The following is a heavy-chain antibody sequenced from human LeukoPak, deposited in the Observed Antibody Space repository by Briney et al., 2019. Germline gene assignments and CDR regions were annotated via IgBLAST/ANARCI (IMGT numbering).Heavy chain of an antibody. J-gene: IGHJ6*02. CDR1: GFTVSSNY. CDR3: ARGFENYYGMDV. CDR2: FYSGGST. Sequence: AWSLTLSCPASGFTVSSNYMSWVRQAAGKGLEWVSVFYSGGSTNYADSVKGRFTISRHNSKNTLYLQMNSLRPEDTAVYYCARGFENYYGMDVWGQGTTVTVSS. V-gene: IGHV3-53*04. D-gene: IGHD3-9*01.